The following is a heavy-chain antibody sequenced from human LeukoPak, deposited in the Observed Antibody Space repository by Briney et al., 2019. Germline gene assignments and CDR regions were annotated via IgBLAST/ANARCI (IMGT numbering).Heavy chain of an antibody. D-gene: IGHD3-22*01. Sequence: GGSLRLSCAASGFTFSSYAMSWVRQAPGKGLEWVSAISGSGGSTYYADSVKGRFTISRDNSKNTLYLQMNSLRAEDTAVYYCAKASAMIVVVSKHFDYWGQGTLVTVSS. V-gene: IGHV3-23*01. CDR3: AKASAMIVVVSKHFDY. J-gene: IGHJ4*02. CDR1: GFTFSSYA. CDR2: ISGSGGST.